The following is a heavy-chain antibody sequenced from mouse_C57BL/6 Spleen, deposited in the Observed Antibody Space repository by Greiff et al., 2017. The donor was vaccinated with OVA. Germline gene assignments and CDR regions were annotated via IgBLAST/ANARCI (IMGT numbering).Heavy chain of an antibody. CDR1: GYTFTDYY. CDR3: ARPYYYGSRYFDY. CDR2: INPNNGGT. Sequence: VQLQQSGPELVKPGASVKISCKASGYTFTDYYMNWVKQSHGKSLEWIGDINPNNGGTSYNQKFKGKATLTVDKSSSTAYMELRSLTSEDSAVYYCARPYYYGSRYFDYWGQGTTLTVSS. V-gene: IGHV1-26*01. J-gene: IGHJ2*01. D-gene: IGHD1-1*01.